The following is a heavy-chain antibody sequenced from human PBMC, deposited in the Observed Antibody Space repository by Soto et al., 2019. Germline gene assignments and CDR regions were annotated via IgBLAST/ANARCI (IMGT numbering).Heavy chain of an antibody. Sequence: GGSLRLSCAASGFTFSSYAMTWVRQAPGKGLEWVSGISGSGATTSYADSVKGRFTVSRDNSKNTLYLQMNSLRVEDTAVYYCAREITYYYGSGSYENIDYWAQETL. D-gene: IGHD3-10*01. J-gene: IGHJ4*02. CDR2: ISGSGATT. CDR3: AREITYYYGSGSYENIDY. V-gene: IGHV3-23*01. CDR1: GFTFSSYA.